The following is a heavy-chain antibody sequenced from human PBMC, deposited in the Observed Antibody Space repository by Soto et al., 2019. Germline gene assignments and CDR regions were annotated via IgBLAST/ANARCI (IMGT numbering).Heavy chain of an antibody. V-gene: IGHV3-74*03. CDR3: ATVFDV. CDR2: IDTDGGGT. J-gene: IGHJ4*02. Sequence: EVQLVESGGGLVQPGGSLRVSCAASGFTFRSHRIHWVRQAPGKGLEWVSRIDTDGGGTTYAESVKGRFTISTDNAENTVYLQMTGLRVEDTAVYYCATVFDVWGQGTLVTVSS. CDR1: GFTFRSHR.